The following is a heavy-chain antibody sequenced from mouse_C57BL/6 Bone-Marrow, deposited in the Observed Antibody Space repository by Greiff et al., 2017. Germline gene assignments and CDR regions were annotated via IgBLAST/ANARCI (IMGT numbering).Heavy chain of an antibody. CDR1: GYTFTSYW. CDR2: IHPNSGST. CDR3: GRKRGNWYVDV. V-gene: IGHV1-64*01. Sequence: QVQLQQPGAELVKPGASVKLSCKASGYTFTSYWMHWVKQRPGQGLEWIGMIHPNSGSTNYNEKFKSKATLTVDKSSSTAYMQLSSLTSEDSAVYYCGRKRGNWYVDVWGTGTTVTVSS. J-gene: IGHJ1*03.